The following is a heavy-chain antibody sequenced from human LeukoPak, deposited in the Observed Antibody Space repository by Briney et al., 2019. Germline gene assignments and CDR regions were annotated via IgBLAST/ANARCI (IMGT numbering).Heavy chain of an antibody. CDR1: GFTVSSYG. D-gene: IGHD2-2*01. CDR2: FTGTASGGGP. V-gene: IGHV3-23*01. Sequence: GGSLRLSCAASGFTVSSYGMTWVRQAPGKGLEWVSSFTGTASGGGPYYAYYADSVKGRFTTSRDNSKNTLYLQMNSLRAEETAVYYCAKDRHYGTSWYGAGDFWGQGALVTVSS. J-gene: IGHJ4*02. CDR3: AKDRHYGTSWYGAGDF.